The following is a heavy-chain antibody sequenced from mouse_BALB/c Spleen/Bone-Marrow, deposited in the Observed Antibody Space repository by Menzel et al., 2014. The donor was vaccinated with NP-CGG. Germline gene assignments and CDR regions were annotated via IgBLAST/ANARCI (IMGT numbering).Heavy chain of an antibody. CDR2: IWAGGST. V-gene: IGHV2-9*02. Sequence: QVQLQQPGPGLVAPSQSLSITCTVSGFSLTSYGVHWVRQPPGKGLEWLGVIWAGGSTNYNSALMSRLSISKDNSKSXIFLKMNSLQTDDTAMYYCARDREYGYYYAMDYWGQGTSVTVSS. CDR3: ARDREYGYYYAMDY. CDR1: GFSLTSYG. D-gene: IGHD2-2*01. J-gene: IGHJ4*01.